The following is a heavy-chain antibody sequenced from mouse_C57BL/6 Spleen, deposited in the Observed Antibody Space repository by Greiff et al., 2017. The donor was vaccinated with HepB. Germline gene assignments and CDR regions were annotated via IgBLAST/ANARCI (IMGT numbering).Heavy chain of an antibody. CDR2: ISSGGSYT. Sequence: EVKLVESGGDLVKPGGSLKLSCAASGFTFSSYGMSWVRQTPDKRLEWVATISSGGSYTYYPDSVKGRFTISRDNAKNTLYLQMRSLKSEDTAMYYCARHTLYYYGSSPHYYAMDYWGQGTSVTVSS. CDR1: GFTFSSYG. V-gene: IGHV5-6*01. D-gene: IGHD1-1*01. J-gene: IGHJ4*01. CDR3: ARHTLYYYGSSPHYYAMDY.